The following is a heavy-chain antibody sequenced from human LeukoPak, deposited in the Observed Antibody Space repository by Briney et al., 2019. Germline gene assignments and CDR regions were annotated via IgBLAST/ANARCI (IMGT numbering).Heavy chain of an antibody. CDR3: ARDADTAMVTLSNYYYGMDV. V-gene: IGHV1-46*01. J-gene: IGHJ6*04. D-gene: IGHD5-18*01. CDR1: GYTFTSYY. Sequence: ASVKVSCKASGYTFTSYYMHWVRQAPGQGLEWMGIINPSGGSTSYAQKFQGRVTMTRVTSTSTVYMELSSLRSEDTAVYYCARDADTAMVTLSNYYYGMDVWGKGTTVTVSS. CDR2: INPSGGST.